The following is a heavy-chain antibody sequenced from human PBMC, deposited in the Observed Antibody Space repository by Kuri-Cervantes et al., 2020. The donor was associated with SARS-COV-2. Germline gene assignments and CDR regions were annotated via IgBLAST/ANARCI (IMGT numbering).Heavy chain of an antibody. J-gene: IGHJ5*02. Sequence: ESLKISCTVSGGSISSYYWSWIRQPPGKGLEWIGYISYSGNTNYNPSLKSRVTISVDTSKNQFSLRLSSVTAADTAVYYCARALSYTGYSGSYNWFDPWGQGTLVTVSS. CDR3: ARALSYTGYSGSYNWFDP. CDR2: ISYSGNT. CDR1: GGSISSYY. D-gene: IGHD1-26*01. V-gene: IGHV4-59*01.